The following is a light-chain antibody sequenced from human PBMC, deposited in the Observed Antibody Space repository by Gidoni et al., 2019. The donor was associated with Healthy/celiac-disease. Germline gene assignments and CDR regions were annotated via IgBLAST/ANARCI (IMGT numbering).Light chain of an antibody. CDR1: QSISSY. J-gene: IGKJ5*01. Sequence: DIQMTQSPSSLSASVGDRVTITCRASQSISSYLNWYQQKPGKAPKLLIYDASSLQSGVPSRFSGSGSGTEFTLTISSLQPEDFATYYCQQSYSTPPITFXQXTQLEIK. CDR2: DAS. V-gene: IGKV1-39*01. CDR3: QQSYSTPPIT.